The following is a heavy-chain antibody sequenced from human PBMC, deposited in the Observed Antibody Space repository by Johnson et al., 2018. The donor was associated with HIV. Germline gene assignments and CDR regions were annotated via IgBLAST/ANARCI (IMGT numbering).Heavy chain of an antibody. CDR2: ISWNSGSI. J-gene: IGHJ3*02. CDR3: AKDLGYGGNPGAFDI. Sequence: VQLVESGGGLVQPGRSLRLSCAASGFTFDDYAMHWVRQAPGKGLEWVSGISWNSGSIGYADSVKGRFTISRDNAKNSLYLQKNSLRAEDPALYYCAKDLGYGGNPGAFDIWGQGTMVTVSS. D-gene: IGHD4-23*01. V-gene: IGHV3-9*01. CDR1: GFTFDDYA.